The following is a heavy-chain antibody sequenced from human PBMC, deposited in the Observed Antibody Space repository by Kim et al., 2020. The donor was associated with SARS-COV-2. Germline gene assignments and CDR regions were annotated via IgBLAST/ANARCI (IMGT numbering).Heavy chain of an antibody. CDR3: AREVGGCYMVNWFDP. V-gene: IGHV3-7*01. CDR1: GFTFSSYW. Sequence: GGSLRLSCAASGFTFSSYWMSWVRQAPGKGLEWVANIKQDGSEKYYVDSVKGRFTISRDNAKNSLYLQMNSLRAEDTAVYYCAREVGGCYMVNWFDPWGQGTLVTVSS. J-gene: IGHJ5*02. CDR2: IKQDGSEK. D-gene: IGHD6-19*01.